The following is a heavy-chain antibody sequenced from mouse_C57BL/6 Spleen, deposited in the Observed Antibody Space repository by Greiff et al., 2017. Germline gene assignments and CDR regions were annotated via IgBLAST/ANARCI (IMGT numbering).Heavy chain of an antibody. V-gene: IGHV5-6*02. CDR3: ARHGVYFDY. CDR2: ISSGGSYT. J-gene: IGHJ2*01. Sequence: DVMLVESGGDLVKPGGSLKLSCAASGFTFSSYGMSWVRQTPDKRLEWVATISSGGSYTYYPDSVKGRFTISRDNAKNTLYLQMSSLKSEDTAMYYCARHGVYFDYWGQGTTLTVSS. CDR1: GFTFSSYG.